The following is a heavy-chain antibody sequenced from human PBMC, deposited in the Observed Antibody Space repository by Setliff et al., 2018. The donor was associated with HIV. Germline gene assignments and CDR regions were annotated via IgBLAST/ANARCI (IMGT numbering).Heavy chain of an antibody. CDR2: IIPIFGTA. V-gene: IGHV1-69*13. CDR1: GGTFSSYA. D-gene: IGHD2-15*01. Sequence: SVKVSCKASGGTFSSYAISWVRQDPGQGLEWLGGIIPIFGTANYAQKFQGRVTITADESTSTAYMELSSLRSEDTAVYYCARFSLGYCSGGSCYPDFDPWGQGTLVTVSS. J-gene: IGHJ5*02. CDR3: ARFSLGYCSGGSCYPDFDP.